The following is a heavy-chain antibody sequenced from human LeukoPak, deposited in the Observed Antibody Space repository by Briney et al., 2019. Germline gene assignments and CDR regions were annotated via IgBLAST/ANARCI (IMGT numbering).Heavy chain of an antibody. CDR2: INPNSGGT. J-gene: IGHJ4*02. CDR1: GYMFTGYY. V-gene: IGHV1-2*02. D-gene: IGHD2-21*02. Sequence: EASVKVSCKASGYMFTGYYMHWVRQAPGQGHEWMGWINPNSGGTNYAQKFQGRVTMTRDTSISTAYMELSSLRSDDTAVYYCARGYCSGDCFTLFDYWGQGTLVTVSS. CDR3: ARGYCSGDCFTLFDY.